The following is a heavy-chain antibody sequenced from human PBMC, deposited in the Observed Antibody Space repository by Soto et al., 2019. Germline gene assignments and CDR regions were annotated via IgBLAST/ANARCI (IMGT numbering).Heavy chain of an antibody. Sequence: GGSLRLSCAASGFTFSDYSMNWVRQAPGKGLEWVSSINYNSAAIFYGDSVKGRFIISRDNTENTLYLQMNSLRAEDTAVYYCAKGVPDIAVAGTGYFQHWGQGTLVTVSS. V-gene: IGHV3-21*04. CDR3: AKGVPDIAVAGTGYFQH. J-gene: IGHJ1*01. D-gene: IGHD6-19*01. CDR2: INYNSAAI. CDR1: GFTFSDYS.